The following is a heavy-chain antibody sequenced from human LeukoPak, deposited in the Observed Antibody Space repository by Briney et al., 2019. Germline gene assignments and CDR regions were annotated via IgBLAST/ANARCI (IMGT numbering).Heavy chain of an antibody. D-gene: IGHD3-9*01. J-gene: IGHJ4*02. CDR1: GFTFSSYA. V-gene: IGHV3-7*03. CDR3: TRDSDWFFWD. CDR2: IKPDGGEK. Sequence: GGSLRLSCAASGFTFSSYAMSWVRQAPGKGLEWVATIKPDGGEKYYVDSVKGRFTISRDNARNSLFLQMNSLRAEDTAVYYCTRDSDWFFWDWGLGTLVTVSS.